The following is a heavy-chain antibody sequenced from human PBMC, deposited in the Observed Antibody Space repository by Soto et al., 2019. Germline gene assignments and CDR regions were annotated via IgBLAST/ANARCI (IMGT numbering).Heavy chain of an antibody. CDR3: AREEVAQWFTKGYYGMDV. D-gene: IGHD2-8*01. CDR2: INHSGTT. J-gene: IGHJ6*02. CDR1: GGSFSGYL. V-gene: IGHV4-34*01. Sequence: SETLSLTCAVYGGSFSGYLWSWIRQPPGKGLEWIGEINHSGTTNYNPSLKSRVTLSVDTSKNQISLKVTSVTAADTAVYYCAREEVAQWFTKGYYGMDVWGQGTTVTVYS.